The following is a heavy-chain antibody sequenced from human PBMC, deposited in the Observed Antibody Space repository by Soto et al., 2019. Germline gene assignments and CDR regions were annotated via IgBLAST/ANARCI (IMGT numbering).Heavy chain of an antibody. CDR2: ISSSSSYI. V-gene: IGHV3-21*01. Sequence: AGGSLRLSCAASGFTFSSYSMNWVRQAPGKGLEWVSSISSSSSYIYYADSVKGRFTISRDNAKNSLYLQMNSLRAEDTAVYYCARVFRDYGDKTQYLDPWGQGTLVTVSS. CDR1: GFTFSSYS. CDR3: ARVFRDYGDKTQYLDP. D-gene: IGHD4-17*01. J-gene: IGHJ5*02.